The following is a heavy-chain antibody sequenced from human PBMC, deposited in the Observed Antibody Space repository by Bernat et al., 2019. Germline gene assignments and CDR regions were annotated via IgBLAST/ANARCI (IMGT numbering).Heavy chain of an antibody. D-gene: IGHD2-2*01. CDR3: ARDGAAAMHGDY. Sequence: EVQLVESGGGLVQPGGSLSLSCAASGFTVSSNYISWVRQAPGKGLEWVSVIYSGGSTYYADSVKGRFTISRDNSKNTLYLQMNCLRAEDTAVYYCARDGAAAMHGDYWGQGTLVTVSS. J-gene: IGHJ4*02. V-gene: IGHV3-66*01. CDR1: GFTVSSNY. CDR2: IYSGGST.